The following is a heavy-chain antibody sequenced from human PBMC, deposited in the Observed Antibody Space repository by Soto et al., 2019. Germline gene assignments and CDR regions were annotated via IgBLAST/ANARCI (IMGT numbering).Heavy chain of an antibody. CDR3: ARHSLALRKNNWFDP. D-gene: IGHD3-3*02. J-gene: IGHJ5*02. CDR2: IFYLGSS. V-gene: IGHV4-39*01. Sequence: ETLSLTCTVSGDSIISSDFYWGWVRQPPGKGLEWIGSIFYLGSSYYNPSLKSRVTMSVDTSKNQFSLRLRSVTAADTALYFCARHSLALRKNNWFDPWGQGIMVTVS. CDR1: GDSIISSDFY.